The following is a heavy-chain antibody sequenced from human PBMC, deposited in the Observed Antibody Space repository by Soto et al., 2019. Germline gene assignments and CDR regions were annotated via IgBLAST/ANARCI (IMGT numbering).Heavy chain of an antibody. CDR2: IYYSGST. D-gene: IGHD3-22*01. CDR3: ARQNPAAVINEDNWSDP. CDR1: GGSISSSSYY. V-gene: IGHV4-39*01. J-gene: IGHJ5*02. Sequence: SETLSLTCTVSGGSISSSSYYWGWIRQPPGKGLEWIGSIYYSGSTYYNPSLKSRVTISVDTSKNQFSLKLSSVTAADTAVYYGARQNPAAVINEDNWSDPWGKGTLVTVSS.